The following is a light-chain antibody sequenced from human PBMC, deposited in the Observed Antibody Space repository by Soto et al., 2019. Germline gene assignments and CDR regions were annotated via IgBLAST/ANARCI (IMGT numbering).Light chain of an antibody. J-gene: IGLJ1*01. CDR3: CSYTSSSTYV. CDR2: DVS. CDR1: SSDVGGYNY. Sequence: QSALTQPASVSGSPGQSITISCTGTSSDVGGYNYVSWYQQHPGKAPKLMLYDVSNRPSGVSDRFSGSKSGNTASLTISGLQAEDEGDYYCCSYTSSSTYVIGTGTKVTVL. V-gene: IGLV2-14*03.